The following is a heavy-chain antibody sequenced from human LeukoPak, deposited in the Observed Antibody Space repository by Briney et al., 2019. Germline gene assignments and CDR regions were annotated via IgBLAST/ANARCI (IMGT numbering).Heavy chain of an antibody. CDR3: ARGPSGWGSLDS. CDR1: GFTFSSYW. J-gene: IGHJ4*02. Sequence: GSLRLSCAASGFTFSSYWMHWVRQAPGKGLVWVSRINSDGSSTNYADSVKGRFTISRDNAKNTLYLQLKSLRAEDTAVYYCARGPSGWGSLDSWGQGTLVTVSS. D-gene: IGHD7-27*01. CDR2: INSDGSST. V-gene: IGHV3-74*01.